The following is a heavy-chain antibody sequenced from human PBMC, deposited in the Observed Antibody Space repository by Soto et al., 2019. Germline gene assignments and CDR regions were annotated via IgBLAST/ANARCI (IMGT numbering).Heavy chain of an antibody. CDR3: ARDGSSGSDAFDI. J-gene: IGHJ3*02. CDR2: IYYSGST. V-gene: IGHV4-30-4*01. D-gene: IGHD3-22*01. Sequence: SETLSLTCTVSGGSISSGDYYWSWIRQPPGKGLEWIGYIYYSGSTYYNPSLKSRVTMSVDTSKNQFSLKLSSVTAADTAVYYCARDGSSGSDAFDIWGQGTMVTVSS. CDR1: GGSISSGDYY.